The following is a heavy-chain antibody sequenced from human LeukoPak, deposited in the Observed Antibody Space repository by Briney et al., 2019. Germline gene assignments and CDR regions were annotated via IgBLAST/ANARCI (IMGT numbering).Heavy chain of an antibody. J-gene: IGHJ4*02. D-gene: IGHD6-25*01. CDR1: GFIFSKVY. CDR2: IKSETDGGTA. V-gene: IGHV3-15*01. Sequence: AGGSLRLSCAASGFIFSKVYMSWVRQAPGKGLQWVGRIKSETDGGTADYAVPVTGRFTISRDDSKNTVYLQINSLKIEDTGVYYCLTSRWGQGTLVTVSS. CDR3: LTSR.